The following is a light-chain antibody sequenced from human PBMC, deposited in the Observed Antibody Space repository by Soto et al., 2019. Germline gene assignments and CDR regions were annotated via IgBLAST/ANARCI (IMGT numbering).Light chain of an antibody. Sequence: DIVMPQSPDSLAVSLGERATINCKSSQSVLYSSNNKNHLAWYQQKAGQPPKLLVYWASTRESGVPDRFSGSGSGTDFTLTISSLKAEDVAVYYCQQYYSTPYTFGQGTKLEIK. CDR2: WAS. V-gene: IGKV4-1*01. J-gene: IGKJ2*01. CDR3: QQYYSTPYT. CDR1: QSVLYSSNNKNH.